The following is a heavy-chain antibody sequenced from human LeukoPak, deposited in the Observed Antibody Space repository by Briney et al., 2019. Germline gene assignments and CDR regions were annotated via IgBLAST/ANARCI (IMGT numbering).Heavy chain of an antibody. D-gene: IGHD6-19*01. J-gene: IGHJ4*02. CDR3: AKDPPPGIAVAGPI. Sequence: GGSLRLSCAASGFTFSSYSMNWVRQAPGKGLEWVSHITASGTAMFYADSVKGRFTISRDNSKNTLYLQMNSLRAEDTAVYYCAKDPPPGIAVAGPIWGQGTLVTVSS. V-gene: IGHV3-23*01. CDR1: GFTFSSYS. CDR2: ITASGTAM.